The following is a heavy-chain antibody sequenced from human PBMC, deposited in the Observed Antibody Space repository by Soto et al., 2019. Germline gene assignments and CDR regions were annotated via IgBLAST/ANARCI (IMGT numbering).Heavy chain of an antibody. CDR2: ISAYNGNT. V-gene: IGHV1-18*01. J-gene: IGHJ5*02. CDR3: ARGGYYYGSSGYTGLFWFDP. CDR1: GYTFTSYG. D-gene: IGHD3-22*01. Sequence: QVQLVQSGAEVKKPGASVKVSCKASGYTFTSYGISWVRQAPGQGIEWMGWISAYNGNTNYAQKLQGRVTMTTDTSTSTAYMELRSLRSDDTAVYYCARGGYYYGSSGYTGLFWFDPWGQGTLVTVSS.